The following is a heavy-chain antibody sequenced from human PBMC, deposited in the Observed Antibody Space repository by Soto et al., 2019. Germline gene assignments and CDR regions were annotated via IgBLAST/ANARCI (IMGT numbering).Heavy chain of an antibody. CDR2: IHYSGST. CDR3: AREVPAVNDAFDI. CDR1: GGSVSGGNYY. Sequence: QVQLQESGPGLVKPSETLSLTCTVSGGSVSGGNYYWSWIRQPPAKGLEWIGYIHYSGSTNYNPSLKSRVTMSISTSNNQFSLRLTSVTAADTAVYYCAREVPAVNDAFDIWGQGTMVTVSS. D-gene: IGHD2-2*01. J-gene: IGHJ3*02. V-gene: IGHV4-61*01.